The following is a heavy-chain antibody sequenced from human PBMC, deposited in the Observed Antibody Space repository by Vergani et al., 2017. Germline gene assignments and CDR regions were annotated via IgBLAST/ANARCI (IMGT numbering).Heavy chain of an antibody. CDR3: ARAYCSSTSCHPYYYGMDG. CDR2: IYSGGST. J-gene: IGHJ6*02. Sequence: EVQLVESGGGLVQPGGSLRLSCAASGFTVSSNYMSWVRQAPGKGLEWVSVIYSGGSTYYADSVKGRFTISRDNSKNTLYLQMNSLRAEDTAVYYCARAYCSSTSCHPYYYGMDGWGQGTTVTVSS. V-gene: IGHV3-66*02. CDR1: GFTVSSNY. D-gene: IGHD2-2*01.